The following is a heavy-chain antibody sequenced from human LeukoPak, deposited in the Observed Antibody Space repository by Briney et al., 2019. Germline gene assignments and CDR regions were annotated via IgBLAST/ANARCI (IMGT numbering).Heavy chain of an antibody. D-gene: IGHD4-17*01. CDR1: GGTFSGYA. J-gene: IGHJ4*02. V-gene: IGHV1-69*13. CDR3: AIFQGTYGDNGNDH. CDR2: IIAMIGTA. Sequence: SVKVSCKASGGTFSGYAISWVRRAPGQGLEWIGGIIAMIGTAKYAQRFQGRVTITADESTSTAYMEVSSLRSEDTAVYYCAIFQGTYGDNGNDHWGQGTLVIVSS.